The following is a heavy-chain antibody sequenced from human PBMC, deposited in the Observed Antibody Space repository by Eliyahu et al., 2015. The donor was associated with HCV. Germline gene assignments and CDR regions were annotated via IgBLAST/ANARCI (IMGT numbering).Heavy chain of an antibody. Sequence: QVQLVQSGAEVKKPGASVKVSCKASGYXFXSYGIXWVRQAPGQGLEWMGWISAYNGNTNYAQKLQGRVTMTTDTSTSTAYMELRSLRSDDTAVYYCAREREAMEQQPFDYWGQGTLVTVSS. CDR2: ISAYNGNT. J-gene: IGHJ4*02. D-gene: IGHD6-13*01. V-gene: IGHV1-18*01. CDR1: GYXFXSYG. CDR3: AREREAMEQQPFDY.